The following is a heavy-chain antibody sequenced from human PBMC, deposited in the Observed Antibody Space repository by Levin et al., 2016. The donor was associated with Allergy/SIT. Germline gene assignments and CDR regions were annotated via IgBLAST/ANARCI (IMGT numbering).Heavy chain of an antibody. CDR3: ASRWRYYYYYGMDV. V-gene: IGHV1-46*01. J-gene: IGHJ6*02. D-gene: IGHD4-23*01. Sequence: WVRQAPGQGLEWMGIINPSGGSTSYAQKFQGRVTITADKSTSTAYMELSSLRSEDTAVYYCASRWRYYYYYGMDVWGQGTTVTVSS. CDR2: INPSGGST.